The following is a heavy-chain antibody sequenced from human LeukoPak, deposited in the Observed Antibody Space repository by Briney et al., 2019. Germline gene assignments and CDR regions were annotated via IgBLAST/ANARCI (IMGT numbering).Heavy chain of an antibody. CDR1: GSTVISYA. V-gene: IGHV1-69*13. CDR3: ARDVSGRWELPSYYGMDV. D-gene: IGHD1-26*01. CDR2: SIPIFGTA. J-gene: IGHJ6*02. Sequence: SAKVSCKASGSTVISYAISRVRQATGPWLEWMGGSIPIFGTANYAQKFHGRVTITADESTSTAYMELSSLRSEDTAVYYCARDVSGRWELPSYYGMDVWGQGTTVTVSS.